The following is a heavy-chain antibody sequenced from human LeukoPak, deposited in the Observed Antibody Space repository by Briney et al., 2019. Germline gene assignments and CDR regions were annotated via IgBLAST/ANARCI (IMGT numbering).Heavy chain of an antibody. J-gene: IGHJ1*01. CDR3: ASGYCSGGSCYWGYFRH. D-gene: IGHD2-15*01. V-gene: IGHV3-23*01. CDR2: ISGSGGST. CDR1: GFTFSSYA. Sequence: GGSLRLSCAASGFTFSSYAMSWVRQAPGKGLEWVSAISGSGGSTYYADSVKGRFTISRDNAKNTLYLQMNSLRAEDTAVYYCASGYCSGGSCYWGYFRHWGQGTLVTVSS.